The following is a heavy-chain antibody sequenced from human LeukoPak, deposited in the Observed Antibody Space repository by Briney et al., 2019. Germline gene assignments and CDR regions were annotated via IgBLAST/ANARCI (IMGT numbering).Heavy chain of an antibody. CDR3: ARPDCSSSSCYSYLDY. D-gene: IGHD2-2*02. J-gene: IGHJ4*02. CDR2: ISGSGGST. Sequence: PGGSLRLSCAASGFTFSSYAMSWVRQAPGKGLEWVSAISGSGGSTYYADSVKGRFTISRDNSKNTLYLQMNSLRAEDTAVYYCARPDCSSSSCYSYLDYWGQGILVTVSS. CDR1: GFTFSSYA. V-gene: IGHV3-23*01.